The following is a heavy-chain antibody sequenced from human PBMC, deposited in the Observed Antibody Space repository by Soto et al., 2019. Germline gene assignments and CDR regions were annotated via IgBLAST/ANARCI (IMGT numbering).Heavy chain of an antibody. V-gene: IGHV1-18*01. CDR1: GYTFTSYG. CDR3: ARDPGSALLWFGEVFAYGMDV. Sequence: QVQLVQSGAEVKKPGASVKVSCKASGYTFTSYGISWVRQAPGQGLEWMGWVSTYNGNTNYAQKLQGRVTMTTDTSTRTADMELRSMRSNDTAMYYSARDPGSALLWFGEVFAYGMDVWGQGTTVTVSS. J-gene: IGHJ6*02. CDR2: VSTYNGNT. D-gene: IGHD3-10*01.